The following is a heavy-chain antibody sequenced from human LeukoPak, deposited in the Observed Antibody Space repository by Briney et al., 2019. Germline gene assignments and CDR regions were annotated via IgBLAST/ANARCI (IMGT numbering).Heavy chain of an antibody. CDR3: ARSPYIRGYPYYFDY. Sequence: GGSLRLSCAASGLTFSTYDMHWVSQPARKSLEWDSAVGTYNDTYYAGSVKGRFTISRDNAKNSLFLQLNSLRAGDTAVYYCARSPYIRGYPYYFDYWGQGTLVSVSS. CDR2: VGTYNDT. J-gene: IGHJ4*02. V-gene: IGHV3-13*01. D-gene: IGHD3-22*01. CDR1: GLTFSTYD.